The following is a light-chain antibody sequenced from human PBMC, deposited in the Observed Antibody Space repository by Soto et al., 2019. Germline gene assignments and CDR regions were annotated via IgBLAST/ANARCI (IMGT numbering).Light chain of an antibody. Sequence: QSVLTQPPSASGTPGQRVTISCSGSSSNIGSNTVNWYQQLPGTAPKLLIYSYNQRPSGVPDRFSGSKSGTSASLAISGLQSEDEDDYYCAAWDDSLNGPVFGGGTKLTVL. V-gene: IGLV1-44*01. CDR2: SYN. CDR3: AAWDDSLNGPV. J-gene: IGLJ2*01. CDR1: SSNIGSNT.